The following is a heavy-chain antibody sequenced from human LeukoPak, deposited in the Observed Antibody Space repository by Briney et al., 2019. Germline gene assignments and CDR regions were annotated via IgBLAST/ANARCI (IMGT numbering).Heavy chain of an antibody. Sequence: GRSLRLSCAASGFTLSSYGMHWVRQAPGNGLEWVAVIWYDGSNKYYADSVKGRFTISRDNSKNTLYLQMNSLRAEDTAVDYCARGHSSGWASPFDYWGQGTLVTVSS. CDR3: ARGHSSGWASPFDY. J-gene: IGHJ4*02. V-gene: IGHV3-33*01. CDR1: GFTLSSYG. CDR2: IWYDGSNK. D-gene: IGHD6-19*01.